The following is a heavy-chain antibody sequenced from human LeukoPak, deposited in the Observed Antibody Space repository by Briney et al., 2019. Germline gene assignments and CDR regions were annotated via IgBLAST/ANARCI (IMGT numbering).Heavy chain of an antibody. J-gene: IGHJ4*02. D-gene: IGHD2-21*02. V-gene: IGHV4-39*01. Sequence: SETLSLTCTVSGGSISSSSYYWGWIRQPPGKGLEWIGSIYYSGSTYYNPSLKSRVTISVDTSKNQFSLKLSSVTAADTAVYYCARGRVALAYCGGDCYPFFDYWGQGTLVTVSS. CDR1: GGSISSSSYY. CDR3: ARGRVALAYCGGDCYPFFDY. CDR2: IYYSGST.